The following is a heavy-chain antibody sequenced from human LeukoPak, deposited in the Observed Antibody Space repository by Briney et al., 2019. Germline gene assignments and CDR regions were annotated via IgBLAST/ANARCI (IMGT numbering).Heavy chain of an antibody. D-gene: IGHD5-24*01. CDR3: KSDDGFHFDL. V-gene: IGHV3-74*01. CDR2: ITGDGVTT. J-gene: IGHJ4*02. Sequence: GGSLRLSCAASGFTFTSHWMHWVRQAPGKGLVWVSYITGDGVTTNYADAVRGRFTISRDNARNTVYLQMSSLRLEDTAVYYSKSDDGFHFDLWGQGTLVTVSS. CDR1: GFTFTSHW.